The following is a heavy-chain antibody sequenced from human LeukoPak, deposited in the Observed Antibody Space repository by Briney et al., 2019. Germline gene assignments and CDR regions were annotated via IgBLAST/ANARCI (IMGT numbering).Heavy chain of an antibody. V-gene: IGHV3-23*01. D-gene: IGHD6-19*01. Sequence: GGSLRLSCAASGSTFSVYGMHWVRQAPGKGLEWVSGISDSGGSTYYVDSVKGRFTISRDNSKNTLYLQMNSLRAEDTAVYYCAKEQAVAGQGPFYFDYWGQGTLVSVSS. CDR2: ISDSGGST. CDR3: AKEQAVAGQGPFYFDY. J-gene: IGHJ4*02. CDR1: GSTFSVYG.